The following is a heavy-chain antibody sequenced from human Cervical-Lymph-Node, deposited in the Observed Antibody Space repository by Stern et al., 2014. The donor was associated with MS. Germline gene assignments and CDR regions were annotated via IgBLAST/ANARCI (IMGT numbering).Heavy chain of an antibody. Sequence: VQLVESGSELKKPGASVTVSCKASGYTFTKYLIHWVRQAPGQGLEWMGLINSNTGAPMYARDFAGRFVFSLDTSVTTAYLQISRLKTEDTAVYYCARDMSDFWSDYGHNWFDPWGQGTLVTVSS. D-gene: IGHD3-3*01. CDR3: ARDMSDFWSDYGHNWFDP. J-gene: IGHJ5*02. CDR2: INSNTGAP. V-gene: IGHV7-4-1*02. CDR1: GYTFTKYL.